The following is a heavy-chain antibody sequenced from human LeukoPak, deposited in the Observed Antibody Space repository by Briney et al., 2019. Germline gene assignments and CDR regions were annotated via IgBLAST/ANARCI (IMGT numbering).Heavy chain of an antibody. CDR3: AFERATVYY. J-gene: IGHJ4*02. Sequence: SGRSLRLSCAASGFTFSSYGMNWVRQSPGKGLECISYISSSGRTKYYADSVKGRFTISRDNANNSLYLQMNSLRAEDTAVYYCAFERATVYYWGQGTLVTVSS. CDR2: ISSSGRTK. D-gene: IGHD1-26*01. V-gene: IGHV3-48*04. CDR1: GFTFSSYG.